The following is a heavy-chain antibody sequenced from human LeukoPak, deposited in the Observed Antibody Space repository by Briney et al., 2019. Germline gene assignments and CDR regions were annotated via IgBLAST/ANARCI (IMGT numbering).Heavy chain of an antibody. J-gene: IGHJ4*02. D-gene: IGHD1-14*01. Sequence: GGSLRLSCAASGFTFSGHWMSWVPQAPGKGLEWVANINQGGSDKYYMDTVKGRFTISRDNANNLLYLQMNSLRGEDTAVYYCTRDRSRAEDDWGQGTLVTVSS. V-gene: IGHV3-7*01. CDR2: INQGGSDK. CDR1: GFTFSGHW. CDR3: TRDRSRAEDD.